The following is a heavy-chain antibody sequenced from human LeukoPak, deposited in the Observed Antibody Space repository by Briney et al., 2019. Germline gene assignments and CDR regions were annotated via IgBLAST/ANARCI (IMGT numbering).Heavy chain of an antibody. D-gene: IGHD6-19*01. CDR1: GGSISSSSYY. Sequence: KASETLSLTCTVSGGSISSSSYYWGWIRQPPGKGLEWIGSIYYSGSTYYNPSLKSRVTISVDTSKNQFSLKLSSVTAADTAVYYCARLSSGWPTDDYWGQGTLVTVSS. V-gene: IGHV4-39*07. J-gene: IGHJ4*02. CDR2: IYYSGST. CDR3: ARLSSGWPTDDY.